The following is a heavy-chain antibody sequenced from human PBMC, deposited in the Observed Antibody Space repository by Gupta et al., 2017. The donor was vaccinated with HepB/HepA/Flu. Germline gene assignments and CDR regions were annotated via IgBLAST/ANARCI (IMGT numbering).Heavy chain of an antibody. CDR3: AKRGGRYCANCVGPRHTSSFDI. J-gene: IGHJ4*02. D-gene: IGHD2-8*01. CDR2: VSYDGGNS. V-gene: IGHV3-30*18. CDR1: GSLLSRVG. Sequence: VQRLRPGGGVVKPGRSWSPPGAALGSLLSRVGRTGAGQAPGKGLEWVAMVSYDGGNSGYAVSAKSRFTISRDNSKNTLFLQLNSLRAEDTAVYYCAKRGGRYCANCVGPRHTSSFDIWGQGTLVTVSS.